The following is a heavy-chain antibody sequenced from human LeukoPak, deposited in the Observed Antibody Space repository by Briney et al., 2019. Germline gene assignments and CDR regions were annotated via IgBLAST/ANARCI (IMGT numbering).Heavy chain of an antibody. J-gene: IGHJ4*02. Sequence: PSETLSLTCAVSGYSISSGYYWGWIRQPPGKGLEWIGSIYHSGSTYYNPSLKGRVTISVDTSKNQFSLKLSSVTAADTAVYYCARKAARSYFDYWGQGTLVTVSS. CDR1: GYSISSGYY. CDR2: IYHSGST. D-gene: IGHD6-13*01. V-gene: IGHV4-38-2*01. CDR3: ARKAARSYFDY.